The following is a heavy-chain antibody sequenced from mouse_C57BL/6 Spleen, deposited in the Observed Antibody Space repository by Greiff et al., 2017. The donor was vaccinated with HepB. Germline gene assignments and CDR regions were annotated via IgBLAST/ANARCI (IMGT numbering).Heavy chain of an antibody. Sequence: VQLVESGAELMKPGASVKLSCKATGYTFTGYWIEWVKQRPGHGLEWIGEILPGSGTTNYNEKFKGKATFTADTSSNTAYMQLSSLTTEDSAIYYCARGLDYSGGSSAWFAYWGQGTLVTVSA. D-gene: IGHD1-1*01. CDR3: ARGLDYSGGSSAWFAY. V-gene: IGHV1-9*01. CDR1: GYTFTGYW. J-gene: IGHJ3*01. CDR2: ILPGSGTT.